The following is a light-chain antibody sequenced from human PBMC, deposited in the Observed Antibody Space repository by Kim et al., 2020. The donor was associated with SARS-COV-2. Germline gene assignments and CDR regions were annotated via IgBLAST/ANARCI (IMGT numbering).Light chain of an antibody. Sequence: QSALTQPASVSGSPGQSVTMSCTGSSNDIGDYNYVSWYQQHPGKAPKLMIYEVSYRPSGVSNRFSGSKSGNTASLTISGLQAEDESTYYCSSYTSSSPVIFGGGTQLTVL. J-gene: IGLJ2*01. CDR3: SSYTSSSPVI. CDR1: SNDIGDYNY. CDR2: EVS. V-gene: IGLV2-14*01.